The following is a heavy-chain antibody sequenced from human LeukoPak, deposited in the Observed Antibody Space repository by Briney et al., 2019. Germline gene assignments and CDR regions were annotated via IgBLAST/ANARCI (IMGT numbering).Heavy chain of an antibody. V-gene: IGHV4-30-2*01. CDR2: MYHSGST. D-gene: IGHD4-17*01. J-gene: IGHJ3*02. Sequence: SETLSLTCAVSGGSISSGGYSWSWIRQPPGKGLEWIGYMYHSGSTYYNPSLKSRVTISVDRSKNQFSLKLSSVTAADTAVYYCARDGLGGDDAFDIWGQGTMVTVSS. CDR3: ARDGLGGDDAFDI. CDR1: GGSISSGGYS.